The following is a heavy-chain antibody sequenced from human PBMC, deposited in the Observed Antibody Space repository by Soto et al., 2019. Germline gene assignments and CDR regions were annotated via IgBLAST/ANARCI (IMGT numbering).Heavy chain of an antibody. V-gene: IGHV3-9*01. CDR2: ISWNSGSI. CDR3: AKGLDDDRMSWFDP. J-gene: IGHJ5*02. CDR1: GFTFDDYA. Sequence: EVQLVESGGGLVQPGRSLRLSCAASGFTFDDYAMHWVRQAPGKGLEWVSGISWNSGSIGYADSVKGRFTISRDNAKNSLYLQMNSLRAEDTALYYCAKGLDDDRMSWFDPWGQGTLVTVSS. D-gene: IGHD1-1*01.